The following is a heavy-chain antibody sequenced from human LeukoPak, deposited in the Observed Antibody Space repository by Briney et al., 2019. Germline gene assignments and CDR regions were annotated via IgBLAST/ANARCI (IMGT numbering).Heavy chain of an antibody. D-gene: IGHD5/OR15-5a*01. CDR1: GHHFTAYH. Sequence: ASVTFSCTASGHHFTAYHVHWVRQAPGQGLEWMGRISTDSSDAEIAKTMQGRVTMTRDTSISTAYMGLGRLTAYDSAVYYCAGLGSTVKGAIDPWGQGTSVTVSS. J-gene: IGHJ5*02. CDR2: ISTDSSDA. V-gene: IGHV1-2*02. CDR3: AGLGSTVKGAIDP.